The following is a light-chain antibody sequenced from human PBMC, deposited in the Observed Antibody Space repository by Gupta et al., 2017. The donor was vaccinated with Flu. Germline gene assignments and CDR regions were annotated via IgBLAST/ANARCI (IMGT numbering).Light chain of an antibody. CDR2: WAS. J-gene: IGKJ4*01. V-gene: IGKV4-1*01. Sequence: DIVMTQSPDSLAVSLGERATTSCKASQSVLYSSNNNNYLAWYQQKPGQPPKLLIYWASTRESGIPARFSGSGSGTDFTLTISSLQAEDVAVYYCQQYYSTPLTFGGGTKVEIK. CDR3: QQYYSTPLT. CDR1: QSVLYSSNNNNY.